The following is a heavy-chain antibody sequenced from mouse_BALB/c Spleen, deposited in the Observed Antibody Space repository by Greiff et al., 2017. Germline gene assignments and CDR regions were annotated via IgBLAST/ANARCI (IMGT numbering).Heavy chain of an antibody. CDR1: GYSITSGYY. CDR3: ARWLLRGYAMDY. D-gene: IGHD2-3*01. J-gene: IGHJ4*01. Sequence: EVKLVESGPGLVKPSQSLSLTCSVTGYSITSGYYWNWIRQFPGNKLEWMGYISYDGSNNYNPSLKNRISITRDTSKNQFFLKLNSVTTEDTATYYCARWLLRGYAMDYWGQGTSVTVSS. V-gene: IGHV3-6*02. CDR2: ISYDGSN.